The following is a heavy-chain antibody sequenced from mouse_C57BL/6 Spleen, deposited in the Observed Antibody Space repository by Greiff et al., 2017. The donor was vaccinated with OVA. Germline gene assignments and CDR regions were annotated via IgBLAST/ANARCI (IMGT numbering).Heavy chain of an antibody. J-gene: IGHJ2*01. CDR2: IYPRSGNT. Sequence: VQLKESGAELARPGASVKLSCKASGYTFTSYGISWVKQRTGQGLEWIGEIYPRSGNTYYNEKFKGKATLTADKSSSTAYMELRSLTSEDSAVYFCARRSYSNYEGGFDYWGQGTTLTVSS. D-gene: IGHD2-5*01. V-gene: IGHV1-81*01. CDR3: ARRSYSNYEGGFDY. CDR1: GYTFTSYG.